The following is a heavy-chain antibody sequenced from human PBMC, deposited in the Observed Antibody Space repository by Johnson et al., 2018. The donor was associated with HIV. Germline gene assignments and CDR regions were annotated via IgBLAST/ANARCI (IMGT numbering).Heavy chain of an antibody. CDR3: ARGVRGVIID. CDR2: ICSGGSI. D-gene: IGHD3-10*01. Sequence: VQLVESGGGLVQPGGSLRLSCVATAFTVSTNYMSWVRQAPGKGLEWVSVICSGGSIYYAVSVKGRFTISRDNSKNTLYLQMNSLRAEDTAVYYCARGVRGVIIDWGQGTMVAVSS. V-gene: IGHV3-66*02. J-gene: IGHJ3*01. CDR1: AFTVSTNY.